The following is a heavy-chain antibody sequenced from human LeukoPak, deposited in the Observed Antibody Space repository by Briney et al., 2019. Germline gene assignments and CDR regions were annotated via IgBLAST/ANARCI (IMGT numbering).Heavy chain of an antibody. CDR3: VQIPGGGY. CDR2: IYGSGST. Sequence: AGGSLRFSCAASGFTVSSNQMTWVRQAPGKGLEWVSIIYGSGSTYYADSVKGRFTISRDNSKNMVYLQLNSLRAEDTAIFYCVQIPGGGYWGQGTLVTVSS. J-gene: IGHJ4*02. CDR1: GFTVSSNQ. V-gene: IGHV3-53*01. D-gene: IGHD5-24*01.